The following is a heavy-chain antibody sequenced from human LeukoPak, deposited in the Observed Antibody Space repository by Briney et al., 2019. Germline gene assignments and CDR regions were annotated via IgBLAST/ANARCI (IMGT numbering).Heavy chain of an antibody. CDR2: ISAYNGNT. V-gene: IGHV1-18*01. CDR3: ARDRAVLRYFDWLLYGPMFFDY. J-gene: IGHJ4*02. CDR1: GYTFTSYG. D-gene: IGHD3-9*01. Sequence: ASVKVSCKASGYTFTSYGISWVRQAPGQGLEWMGWISAYNGNTNYAQKLQGRVTMTTDTSTSTAYMELRSLRSDDTAVYYCARDRAVLRYFDWLLYGPMFFDYWGQGTLVTVSS.